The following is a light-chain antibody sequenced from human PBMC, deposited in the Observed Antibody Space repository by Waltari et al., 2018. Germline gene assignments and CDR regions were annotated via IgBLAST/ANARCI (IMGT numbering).Light chain of an antibody. CDR1: QDISNY. Sequence: DIQMTQSPSSLSASVGDRVTIACQASQDISNYLNWYQQKSGKAPKLLIYDASNLETGVPSMFSGSGSGTDFTFTISSLQPEDTATYYCQQYDNLPLTFGGGTKVEIK. CDR3: QQYDNLPLT. V-gene: IGKV1-33*01. J-gene: IGKJ4*01. CDR2: DAS.